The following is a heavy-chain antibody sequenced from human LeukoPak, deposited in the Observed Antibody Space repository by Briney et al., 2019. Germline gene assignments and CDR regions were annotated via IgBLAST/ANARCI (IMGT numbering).Heavy chain of an antibody. Sequence: ASVKVSCKASGYTFTDYYIHWVRQAPGQGLEWMEWITPYSGGTDYAQKFQGRVTMTMDTSISTVYMELSRLRSDDTAVYYCVREFNTYYYGSGSHDAFDIWGQGTEVTVS. J-gene: IGHJ3*02. D-gene: IGHD3-10*01. CDR1: GYTFTDYY. CDR3: VREFNTYYYGSGSHDAFDI. V-gene: IGHV1-2*02. CDR2: ITPYSGGT.